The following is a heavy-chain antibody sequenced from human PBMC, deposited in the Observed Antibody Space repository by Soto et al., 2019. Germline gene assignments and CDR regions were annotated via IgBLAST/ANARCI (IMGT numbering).Heavy chain of an antibody. V-gene: IGHV1-18*01. D-gene: IGHD4-4*01. CDR3: ARDRSNSDY. Sequence: AASVKVSCKASGYTFSTSGISWVRQAPGQGLEWMGWISAYDGNTNYAQNFQDRVTMATDTSTSTTYMELRSLRSDDTAVYYCARDRSNSDYWGQGTQVTVSS. CDR1: GYTFSTSG. CDR2: ISAYDGNT. J-gene: IGHJ4*02.